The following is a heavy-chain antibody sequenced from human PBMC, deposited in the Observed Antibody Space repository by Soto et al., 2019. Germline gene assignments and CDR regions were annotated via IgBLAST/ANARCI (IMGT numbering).Heavy chain of an antibody. J-gene: IGHJ4*02. V-gene: IGHV3-23*01. Sequence: EVQLLESGGGLVQPGGSLRLSCAASGFTFSSYAMSWVRQAPGKGLEWVSGITGNGDSTYYADSVKGRFTISRDNPENTLYLQVTSLRADDTAVYYCAKPRLGARGDYFDYWGQGALVIVSP. CDR1: GFTFSSYA. D-gene: IGHD1-26*01. CDR2: ITGNGDST. CDR3: AKPRLGARGDYFDY.